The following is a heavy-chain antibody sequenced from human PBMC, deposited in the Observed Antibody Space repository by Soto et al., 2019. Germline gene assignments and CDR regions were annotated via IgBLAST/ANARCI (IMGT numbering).Heavy chain of an antibody. V-gene: IGHV1-24*01. D-gene: IGHD2-2*01. CDR3: ATAFRYCISTSCLIGDGFDP. J-gene: IGHJ5*02. CDR2: FDPEDGET. Sequence: GASVKVSCKVSGYTLTELSMHWVRQAPGKGLEWMGGFDPEDGETIYAQKFQGRVTMTEDTSTDTAYMELSSLRSEDTAVYYCATAFRYCISTSCLIGDGFDPWGQGTLVTVSS. CDR1: GYTLTELS.